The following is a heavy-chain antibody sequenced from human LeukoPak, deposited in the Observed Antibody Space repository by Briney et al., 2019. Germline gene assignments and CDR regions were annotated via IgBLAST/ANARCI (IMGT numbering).Heavy chain of an antibody. Sequence: SETLSLTCTLPGGSNSGDYWCWIRQPAGEGLEWIGRIYPSGSTYLTPSLQSRVSISVHMSKSQIFLKVESVTAADTAVHYCARGYASGCYSTWGQGILVTVSS. D-gene: IGHD3-10*01. J-gene: IGHJ5*02. CDR3: ARGYASGCYST. CDR1: GGSNSGDY. CDR2: IYPSGST. V-gene: IGHV4-4*07.